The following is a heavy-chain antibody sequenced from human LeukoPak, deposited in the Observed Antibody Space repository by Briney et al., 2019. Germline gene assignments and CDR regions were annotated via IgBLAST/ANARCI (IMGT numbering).Heavy chain of an antibody. J-gene: IGHJ4*02. CDR2: INPNSGGT. Sequence: ASVKVSCKASGYTFTGYYMHWVRQAPGQGLQWMGWINPNSGGTNYAQKFQGRVTMTRDTSISTAYMELSRLRSDDTAVYYCARALSYYDFWSGYYNYWGQGTLVTVSS. CDR1: GYTFTGYY. D-gene: IGHD3-3*01. CDR3: ARALSYYDFWSGYYNY. V-gene: IGHV1-2*02.